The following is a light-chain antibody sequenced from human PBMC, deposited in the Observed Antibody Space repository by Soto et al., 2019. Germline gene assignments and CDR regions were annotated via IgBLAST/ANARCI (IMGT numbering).Light chain of an antibody. CDR3: CSYAGTYTFV. J-gene: IGLJ1*01. V-gene: IGLV2-11*01. CDR1: SGDVGGYNF. CDR2: DVS. Sequence: QSVLTQPRSVSGSPGQSVTISCTGTSGDVGGYNFVSWYQQHPGKAPKLMIHDVSKRPSGVPDRFSGSKSGNTASLTISGLQAEDEADYYCCSYAGTYTFVFGTGTKATVL.